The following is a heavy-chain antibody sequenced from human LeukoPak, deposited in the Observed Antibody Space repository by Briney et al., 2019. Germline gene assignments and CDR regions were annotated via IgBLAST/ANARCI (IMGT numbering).Heavy chain of an antibody. V-gene: IGHV4-38-2*02. CDR2: IYHSGST. J-gene: IGHJ3*02. CDR1: GYSISSGYY. Sequence: RSSETLSLTCTVSGYSISSGYYWGWIRQPPGKGLEWIGSIYHSGSTYYNPSLKSRVTISVDTSKNQFSLKLSSVTAADTAVYYCARPNLRKSRDGLQLREFDIWGQGTMVTVSS. CDR3: ARPNLRKSRDGLQLREFDI. D-gene: IGHD5-24*01.